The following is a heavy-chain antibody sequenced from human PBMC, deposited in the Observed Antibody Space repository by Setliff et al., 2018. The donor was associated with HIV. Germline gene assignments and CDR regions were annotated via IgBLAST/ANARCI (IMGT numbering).Heavy chain of an antibody. D-gene: IGHD3-22*01. J-gene: IGHJ4*02. CDR2: IIPVFGTA. V-gene: IGHV1-69*05. CDR1: RGTFRNSA. Sequence: GASVKVSCKTSRGTFRNSAINWVRQAPGQGLVWMGGIIPVFGTANYAQKFQGRVTITTDESTSTVYMELSSLRSEDTAVYYCARAAYGYDSSGYFFDYWGQGTLVTVSS. CDR3: ARAAYGYDSSGYFFDY.